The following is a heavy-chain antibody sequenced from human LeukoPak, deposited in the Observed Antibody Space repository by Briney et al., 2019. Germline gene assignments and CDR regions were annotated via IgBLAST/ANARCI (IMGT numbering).Heavy chain of an antibody. CDR1: GFTFSSYR. D-gene: IGHD2-21*02. CDR2: INTDGSSI. J-gene: IGHJ4*02. V-gene: IGHV3-74*01. Sequence: GGSLRLSCAASGFTFSSYRMYWVRQAPGKGLVWVSRINTDGSSIRYADSVKGRFTISRDNAKNTLYLQMNSLRADDTAVYYCAKSHHVTAIDYWGQGTLVTVSS. CDR3: AKSHHVTAIDY.